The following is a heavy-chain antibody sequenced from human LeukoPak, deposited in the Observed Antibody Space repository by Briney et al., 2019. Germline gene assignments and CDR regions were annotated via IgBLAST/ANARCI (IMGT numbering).Heavy chain of an antibody. CDR2: IKQDGSAK. CDR1: GFTFSSYW. Sequence: GGSLRLSCTASGFTFSSYWMTWVRQAPGKGLEWVANIKQDGSAKYYMDSVKGRLTISRDNARNSLYLQMNSLGAEDTAVYYCARDLRSLYYWGQGTLVTVSS. D-gene: IGHD2-15*01. J-gene: IGHJ4*02. CDR3: ARDLRSLYY. V-gene: IGHV3-7*01.